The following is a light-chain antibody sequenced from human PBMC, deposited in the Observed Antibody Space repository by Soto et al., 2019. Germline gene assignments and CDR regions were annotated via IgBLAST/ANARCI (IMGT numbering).Light chain of an antibody. V-gene: IGLV1-40*01. CDR2: GNN. Sequence: QSVLTQSPSVSGAPGQRVTISCTGSSCNIGAGYDVHWYQQLPGTSPKLLIYGNNNRPSGVPDRFSGSKSGTSASLAITGLQAEDEADYYCQSYDSSLSGFWVFGGGTKLTVL. CDR1: SCNIGAGYD. CDR3: QSYDSSLSGFWV. J-gene: IGLJ3*02.